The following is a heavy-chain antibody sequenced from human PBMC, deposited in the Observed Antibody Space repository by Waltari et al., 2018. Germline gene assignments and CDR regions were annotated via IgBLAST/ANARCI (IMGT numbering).Heavy chain of an antibody. V-gene: IGHV4-34*01. CDR2: INHSGST. CDR3: ARAPDIHCSSTSCYDVDY. Sequence: QVQLQQWGAGLLKPSETLSLTCAVYGGSFSGYYWSWIRQPPGKGLEWIGEINHSGSTNYNPSLKSRVTISVDTSKNQFSLKLSSVTAADTAVYYCARAPDIHCSSTSCYDVDYWGQGTLVTVSS. CDR1: GGSFSGYY. J-gene: IGHJ4*02. D-gene: IGHD2-2*01.